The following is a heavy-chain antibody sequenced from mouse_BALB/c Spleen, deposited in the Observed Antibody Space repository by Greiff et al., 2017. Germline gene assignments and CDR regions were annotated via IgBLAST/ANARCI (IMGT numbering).Heavy chain of an antibody. CDR2: ISSGSSTI. CDR1: GFTFSSFG. Sequence: EVHLVESGGGLVQPGGSRKLSCAASGFTFSSFGMHWVRQAPEKGLEWVAYISSGSSTIYYADTVKGRFTISRDNPKNTLFLQMTSLRSEDTAMYYCARSYYRYDGYAMDYWGQGTSVTVSS. J-gene: IGHJ4*01. D-gene: IGHD2-14*01. CDR3: ARSYYRYDGYAMDY. V-gene: IGHV5-17*02.